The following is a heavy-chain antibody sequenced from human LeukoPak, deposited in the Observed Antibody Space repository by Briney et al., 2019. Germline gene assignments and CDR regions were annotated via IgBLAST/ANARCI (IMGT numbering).Heavy chain of an antibody. CDR3: ARGVVITRCWFDP. CDR1: GGSISSSSYY. V-gene: IGHV4-39*07. J-gene: IGHJ5*02. Sequence: SETLSLTCTVSGGSISSSSYYWGWIRQPPGKGLEWIGSIYYSGSTYYNPSLKSRVSISVDTSKNQFSLKLSSVTAADTAVYYCARGVVITRCWFDPWGQGTLVTVSS. D-gene: IGHD3-22*01. CDR2: IYYSGST.